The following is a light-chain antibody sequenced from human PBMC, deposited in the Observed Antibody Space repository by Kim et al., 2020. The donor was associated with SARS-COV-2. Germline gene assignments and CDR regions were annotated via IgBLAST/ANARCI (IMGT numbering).Light chain of an antibody. CDR2: ADK. J-gene: IGLJ2*01. Sequence: VTVTRPLSRGCISSHYVEGYQVRSGSGRTPVSYADKQRLSGVPGRFSGSIDRDSKSSSLSRSGQRREGEAEYYCQSYDSSNPVRFGGGTKLTVL. CDR3: QSYDSSNPVR. CDR1: RGCISSHY. V-gene: IGLV6-57*03.